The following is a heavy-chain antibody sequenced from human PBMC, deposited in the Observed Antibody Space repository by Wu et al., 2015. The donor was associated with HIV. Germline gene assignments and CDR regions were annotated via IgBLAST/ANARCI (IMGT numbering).Heavy chain of an antibody. CDR3: ARDRTAAAGWLVPTP. J-gene: IGHJ5*02. V-gene: IGHV1-18*01. CDR2: ISVYNGKT. Sequence: QVQLVQSGGEVKKPGASVKVSCKASGYSFTNSAISWVRQAPGQGLEWMGWISVYNGKTNYAQKLQGRVTMTTDTSTTTVYMELRSLRSDDTAVYYCARDRTAAAGWLVPTPWGQGTLVTVSS. D-gene: IGHD2-15*01. CDR1: GYSFTNSA.